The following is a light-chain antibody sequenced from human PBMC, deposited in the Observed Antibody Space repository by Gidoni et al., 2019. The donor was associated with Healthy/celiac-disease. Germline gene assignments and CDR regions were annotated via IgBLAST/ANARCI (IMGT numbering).Light chain of an antibody. CDR1: QSISSY. CDR3: QQSYSTPRT. CDR2: AAS. Sequence: DIHITHSPSSLSESVGDRFTITCRESQSISSYLNCYQQKPGKPPKLLIYAASSLQSGVPSRFSGSGSGTDFTLTISSLQPEDFATYYCQQSYSTPRTFGQGTKVEIK. V-gene: IGKV1-39*01. J-gene: IGKJ1*01.